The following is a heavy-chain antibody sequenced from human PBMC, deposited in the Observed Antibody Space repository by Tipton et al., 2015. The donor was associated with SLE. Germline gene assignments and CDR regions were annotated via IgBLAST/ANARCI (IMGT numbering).Heavy chain of an antibody. CDR3: ARDSYGYYDSSAYLRAFDY. J-gene: IGHJ4*02. CDR1: GDSISSGGYY. D-gene: IGHD3-22*01. CDR2: IYDSENS. Sequence: TLSLTCTVSGDSISSGGYYWSWLRQHPGKGLEWIAYIYDSENSLYNPSLKSRVAISVDTSKNQFSLKLSSVTAADTAVYYCARDSYGYYDSSAYLRAFDYWGQGTLVTVSS. V-gene: IGHV4-31*03.